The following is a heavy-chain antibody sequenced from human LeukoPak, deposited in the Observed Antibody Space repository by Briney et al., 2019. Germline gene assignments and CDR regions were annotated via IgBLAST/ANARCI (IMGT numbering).Heavy chain of an antibody. J-gene: IGHJ6*03. Sequence: PPETLSLTCTVSGGSISSYYWSWIRQPPGKGLEWIGYIYYSGSTNYNPSLKSRVTISVDTSKNQFSLKLSSVTAADTAVYYCARQGGCSSTSCYQYYYYMDVWGKGTTVTVSS. CDR2: IYYSGST. D-gene: IGHD2-2*01. CDR1: GGSISSYY. V-gene: IGHV4-59*08. CDR3: ARQGGCSSTSCYQYYYYMDV.